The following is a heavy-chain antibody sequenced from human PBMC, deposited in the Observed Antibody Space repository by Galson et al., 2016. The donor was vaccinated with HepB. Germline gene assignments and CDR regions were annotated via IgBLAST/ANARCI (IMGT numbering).Heavy chain of an antibody. CDR3: ARHRQDCTGGRCYWDRFGP. Sequence: QSGAEVKKPGESLKISCKGSGYSFPNYWIAWVRQMPGKGLEWMGIIYPADSETTYSPSFQGQVTISADKSITTAYLQWSSLKASDTAMYYCARHRQDCTGGRCYWDRFGPWGQGTLVTVSS. CDR2: IYPADSET. J-gene: IGHJ5*02. D-gene: IGHD2-15*01. V-gene: IGHV5-51*01. CDR1: GYSFPNYW.